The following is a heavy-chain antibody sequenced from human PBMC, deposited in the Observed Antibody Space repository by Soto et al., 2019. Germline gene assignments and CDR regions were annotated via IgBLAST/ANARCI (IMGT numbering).Heavy chain of an antibody. V-gene: IGHV4-61*08. D-gene: IGHD2-15*01. CDR3: ARDPGYCSGGSCYGSWFDP. Sequence: SETLSLTCTVSGGSISSGDYYWSWIRQHPGKGLEWIGYIYYSGSTNYNPSLKSRVTISVDTSKNQFSLKLSSVTAADTAVYYCARDPGYCSGGSCYGSWFDPWGQGTLVTVSS. CDR1: GGSISSGDYY. J-gene: IGHJ5*02. CDR2: IYYSGST.